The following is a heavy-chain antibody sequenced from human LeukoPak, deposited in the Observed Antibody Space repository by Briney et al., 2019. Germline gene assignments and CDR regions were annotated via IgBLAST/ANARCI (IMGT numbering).Heavy chain of an antibody. CDR3: ARGARAGYNLEPFDY. CDR1: GGSISSGDYC. D-gene: IGHD5-24*01. J-gene: IGHJ4*02. V-gene: IGHV4-30-4*01. Sequence: PSETLSLTCTVSGGSISSGDYCWSWIRQPPGKGLERIGYIYYSGSTYYNPSLKSRVTISVDTSKNQFSLKLSSVTAADTAVYYCARGARAGYNLEPFDYWGQGTLVTVSS. CDR2: IYYSGST.